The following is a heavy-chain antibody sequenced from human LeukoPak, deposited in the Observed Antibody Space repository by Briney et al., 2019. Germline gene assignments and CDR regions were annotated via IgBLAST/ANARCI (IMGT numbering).Heavy chain of an antibody. D-gene: IGHD1-26*01. V-gene: IGHV4-34*01. CDR2: INHSGST. Sequence: SSETLSLTCAVYGGSFCGYYWSWIRQPPGKGLEWIGEINHSGSTNYNPSLKSRVTISVDTSKKQFSLKLSAVTAADTAVYYCARVMWELLYDAFDIWGQGTMVTVSS. CDR1: GGSFCGYY. CDR3: ARVMWELLYDAFDI. J-gene: IGHJ3*02.